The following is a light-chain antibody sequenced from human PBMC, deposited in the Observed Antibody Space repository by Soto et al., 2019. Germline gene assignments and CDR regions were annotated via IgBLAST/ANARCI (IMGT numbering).Light chain of an antibody. CDR1: SGHSNYA. CDR3: QTCSTGFHVV. Sequence: QPVLTQSPSASASLGASVKLTCTLSSGHSNYASAWHQQQPEKGPRYLLKLNSDGSHMKGDGIPDRFSGSNSGAERYLTISSLQSEDEADYYCQTCSTGFHVVFGGGTKVTVL. CDR2: LNSDGSH. V-gene: IGLV4-69*01. J-gene: IGLJ2*01.